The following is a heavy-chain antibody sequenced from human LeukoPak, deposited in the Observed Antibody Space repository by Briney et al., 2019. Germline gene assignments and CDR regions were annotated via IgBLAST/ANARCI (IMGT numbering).Heavy chain of an antibody. CDR1: GGTFSSYA. CDR3: AKPYDSSGYYLDY. Sequence: SVKVSCKASGGTFSSYAISWVRQAPGQGLEWMGRIIPILGIANYAQKFQGRVTITADKSTSTAYMELSSLRSEDTAVYYCAKPYDSSGYYLDYWGQGTLVTVSS. J-gene: IGHJ4*02. D-gene: IGHD3-22*01. CDR2: IIPILGIA. V-gene: IGHV1-69*04.